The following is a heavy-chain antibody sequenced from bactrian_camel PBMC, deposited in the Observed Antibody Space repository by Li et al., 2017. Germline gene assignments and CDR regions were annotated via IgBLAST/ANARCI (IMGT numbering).Heavy chain of an antibody. V-gene: IGHV3S53*01. Sequence: HVQLVESGGGSVQAGGSLRLACKVTDDPTSKYYMDDTYCMGWFRQAPGKEREEVAHIDNDGTTNYAHSVKGRFTVSRDNAENTLYLQMNDLKPEDSAMYFCAEYPYGVAAGWEGYQYNYWGQGTQVTVS. CDR1: DDPTSKYYMDDTYC. J-gene: IGHJ4*01. CDR2: IDNDGTT. CDR3: AEYPYGVAAGWEGYQYNY. D-gene: IGHD5*01.